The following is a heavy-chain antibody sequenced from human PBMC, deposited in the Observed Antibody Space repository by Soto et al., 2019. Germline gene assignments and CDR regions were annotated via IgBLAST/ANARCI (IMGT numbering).Heavy chain of an antibody. CDR1: GFTFSSYD. Sequence: GGSLRLSCAASGFTFSSYDMHWVRQATGKGLEWVSAIGTAGDPYYPGSVKGRFTISRENAKNSLYLQMNSLRAGDTAVYYCARGFLTYDSSGYYPGLDGMDVWGQGTTVTVSS. CDR3: ARGFLTYDSSGYYPGLDGMDV. V-gene: IGHV3-13*05. D-gene: IGHD3-22*01. J-gene: IGHJ6*02. CDR2: IGTAGDP.